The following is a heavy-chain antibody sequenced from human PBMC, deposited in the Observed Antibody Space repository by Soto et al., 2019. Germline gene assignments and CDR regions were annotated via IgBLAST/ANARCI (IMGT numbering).Heavy chain of an antibody. CDR1: GFTFSSYW. D-gene: IGHD2-21*02. CDR2: ITADGIGT. V-gene: IGHV3-74*01. J-gene: IGHJ4*02. CDR3: AAFVVVTAGEY. Sequence: EVQLVESGGGLVQPGGSLRLPCAASGFTFSSYWMHWVRQTPGKGLVWVGRITADGIGTTYADSVKGRFTISRDNAKNMVYLQMNSLRAEDTAVYYCAAFVVVTAGEYWGQGTLVTVSS.